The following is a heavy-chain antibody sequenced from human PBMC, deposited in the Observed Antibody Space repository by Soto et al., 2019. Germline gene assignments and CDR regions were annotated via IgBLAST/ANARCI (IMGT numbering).Heavy chain of an antibody. CDR2: ISYDGSNK. Sequence: GGSLRLSCAASGFTFSSYSMNWVRQAPGKGLEWVAVISYDGSNKYYADSVKGRFTISRDNSKNTLYLQMNSLRAEDTAVYYCAKRAFYFDSSGYYYLTQYYFDYGGQGTLVTVSS. V-gene: IGHV3-30*18. CDR3: AKRAFYFDSSGYYYLTQYYFDY. J-gene: IGHJ4*02. CDR1: GFTFSSYS. D-gene: IGHD3-22*01.